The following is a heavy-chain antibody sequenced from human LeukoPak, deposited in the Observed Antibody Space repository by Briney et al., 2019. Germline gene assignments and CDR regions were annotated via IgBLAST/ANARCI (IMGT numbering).Heavy chain of an antibody. Sequence: SVKVSCEASGGTFSSYAISWVRQAPGQGLEWMGRIIPIFGTANYAQKFQGRVTITTDESTSTAYMELSSLRSEDTAVYYCARDEYCSSTSCHNFDYWGQGTLVTVSS. D-gene: IGHD2-2*02. CDR1: GGTFSSYA. V-gene: IGHV1-69*05. J-gene: IGHJ4*02. CDR2: IIPIFGTA. CDR3: ARDEYCSSTSCHNFDY.